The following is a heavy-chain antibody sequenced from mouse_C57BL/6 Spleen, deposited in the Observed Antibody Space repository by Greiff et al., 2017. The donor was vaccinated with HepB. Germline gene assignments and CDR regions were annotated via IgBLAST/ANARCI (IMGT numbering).Heavy chain of an antibody. J-gene: IGHJ4*01. CDR1: GYTFTSYW. Sequence: QVQLQQPGAELVKPGVSVKLSCKASGYTFTSYWMHWVKQRPGQGLEWIGMIHPNSGSTNYNEKFKSKATLTVDKSSSTAYMQLSSLTSEDSAVYYCARWGSSYYGNYDAMDYWGQGTSVTVSS. V-gene: IGHV1-64*01. CDR3: ARWGSSYYGNYDAMDY. CDR2: IHPNSGST. D-gene: IGHD2-1*01.